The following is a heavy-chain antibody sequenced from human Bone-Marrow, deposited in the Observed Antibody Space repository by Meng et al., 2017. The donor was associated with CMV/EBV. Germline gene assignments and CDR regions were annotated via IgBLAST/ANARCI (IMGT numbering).Heavy chain of an antibody. CDR1: GFTFSSYA. J-gene: IGHJ6*01. V-gene: IGHV3-23*01. CDR2: IRGSGGST. CDR3: ANAQPHITIFGVAIDGGMDF. D-gene: IGHD3-3*01. Sequence: GGSLRLSCAASGFTFSSYAMSWVRQAPGKGLEWVSAIRGSGGSTYYADSVKGRFTISRDNSKNTLYLQMNSLRAEDTAVYYCANAQPHITIFGVAIDGGMDFWGQGTTVTVSS.